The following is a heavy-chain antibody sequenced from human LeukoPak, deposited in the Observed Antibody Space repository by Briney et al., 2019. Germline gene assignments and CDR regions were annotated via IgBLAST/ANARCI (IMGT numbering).Heavy chain of an antibody. V-gene: IGHV3-66*01. J-gene: IGHJ4*02. CDR2: IYSGGST. CDR1: GFTFSSYE. Sequence: PGGSLRLSCAASGFTFSSYEMNWVRQAPGKGLEWVSVIYSGGSTYYADSVKDRFTISRDNSKNTLYLQMNSLRVEDTAVYYCARGKRYYDYWGQGTLVTVSS. CDR3: ARGKRYYDY. D-gene: IGHD1-1*01.